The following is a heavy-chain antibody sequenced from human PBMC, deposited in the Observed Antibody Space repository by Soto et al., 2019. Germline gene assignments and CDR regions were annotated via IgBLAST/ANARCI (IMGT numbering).Heavy chain of an antibody. CDR3: ARFNWYFDL. J-gene: IGHJ2*01. CDR2: IYYRGST. Sequence: QVQLQESGPGLVKPSETLSLTCTVSGGSISSYYWSWIRQPPGKGLEWIGYIYYRGSTNYNPSLKSRVTISVDTSKNQFSLKLCSVTAADTAMYYCARFNWYFDLWGRGTLVTVSS. V-gene: IGHV4-59*01. CDR1: GGSISSYY.